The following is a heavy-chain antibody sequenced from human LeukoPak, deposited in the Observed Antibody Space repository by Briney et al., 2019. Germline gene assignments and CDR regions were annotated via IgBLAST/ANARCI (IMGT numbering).Heavy chain of an antibody. Sequence: SSETLSLTCTVSGGSISSSSYYWGWIRQPPGKGLEWIGSIYYSGSTYYNPSLKSRVTISVDTSKNQFSLKLSSVTAADTAVYYCASSRVDLDYWGQGTLVIVSS. CDR2: IYYSGST. D-gene: IGHD2-15*01. V-gene: IGHV4-39*07. CDR3: ASSRVDLDY. J-gene: IGHJ4*02. CDR1: GGSISSSSYY.